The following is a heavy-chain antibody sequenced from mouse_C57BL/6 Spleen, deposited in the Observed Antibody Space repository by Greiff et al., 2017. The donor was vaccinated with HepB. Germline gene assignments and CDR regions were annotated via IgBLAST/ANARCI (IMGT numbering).Heavy chain of an antibody. D-gene: IGHD2-3*01. Sequence: VQLQQSGPVLVKPGASVKMSCKASGYTFTDYYMNWVKQSHGKSLEWIGVINPYNGGTSYNQKFKGKATLTVDKSSSTAYMELNSLTSEDSAVYYCAIDGYSRSYWYFDVWGTGTTVTVSS. CDR1: GYTFTDYY. V-gene: IGHV1-19*01. J-gene: IGHJ1*03. CDR2: INPYNGGT. CDR3: AIDGYSRSYWYFDV.